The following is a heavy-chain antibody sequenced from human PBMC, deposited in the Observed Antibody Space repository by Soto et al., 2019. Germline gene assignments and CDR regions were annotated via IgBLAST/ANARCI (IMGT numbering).Heavy chain of an antibody. Sequence: PSETLSLTCAVSGDSISSGGYSWSWIRQPPGKGLEWIGYIYHSGSTYYNPSLKSRVTISVDRSKNQFSLKLSSVTAADTAVYYCAREVGWDSSGYTAPTYGMDVWGQGTTVTVSS. CDR3: AREVGWDSSGYTAPTYGMDV. V-gene: IGHV4-30-2*01. CDR1: GDSISSGGYS. J-gene: IGHJ6*02. CDR2: IYHSGST. D-gene: IGHD3-22*01.